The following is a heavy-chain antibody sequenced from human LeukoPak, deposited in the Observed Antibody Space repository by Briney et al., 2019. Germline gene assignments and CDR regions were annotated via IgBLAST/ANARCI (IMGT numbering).Heavy chain of an antibody. V-gene: IGHV4-39*01. CDR3: ASQSYARFDP. Sequence: SETLSLTCTVSGGSISSSSYYWGWIRQPPGKGLEWIGSIYYSGSTYYNPSLKSRVTISVDTSKNQFSLKLSSVTAADTAVYYCASQSYARFDPWGQGTLVTVSS. D-gene: IGHD3-16*01. CDR2: IYYSGST. J-gene: IGHJ5*02. CDR1: GGSISSSSYY.